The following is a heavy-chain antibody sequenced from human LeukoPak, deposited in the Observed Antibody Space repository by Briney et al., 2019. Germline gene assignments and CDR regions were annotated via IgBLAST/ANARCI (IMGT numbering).Heavy chain of an antibody. CDR1: GGSISTYY. CDR3: ARRRDFFDY. V-gene: IGHV4-59*01. CDR2: IYYSGST. D-gene: IGHD3-3*01. Sequence: SETLSLTCTVSGGSISTYYWSWIRQPPGKGLEWIGYIYYSGSTKYNPALESRVTISVDTSQSQFSLKLNSVIAADTAVYYCARRRDFFDYWGQGTLVTVSS. J-gene: IGHJ4*02.